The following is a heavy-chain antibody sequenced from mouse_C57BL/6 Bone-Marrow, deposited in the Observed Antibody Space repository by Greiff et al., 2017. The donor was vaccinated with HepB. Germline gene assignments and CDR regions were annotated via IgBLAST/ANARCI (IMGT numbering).Heavy chain of an antibody. D-gene: IGHD2-2*01. J-gene: IGHJ4*01. Sequence: EVQLQQSGTVLARPGASVKMSCKTSGYKFTSYWMHWVKQRPGQGLEWIGAIYPGNSDTSYNQKFKGKAKLTAVTSASTAYMELSSLTNEDSAVYYCTRRGDPICYGYDDAMDYWGQGTSVTVSS. V-gene: IGHV1-5*01. CDR1: GYKFTSYW. CDR3: TRRGDPICYGYDDAMDY. CDR2: IYPGNSDT.